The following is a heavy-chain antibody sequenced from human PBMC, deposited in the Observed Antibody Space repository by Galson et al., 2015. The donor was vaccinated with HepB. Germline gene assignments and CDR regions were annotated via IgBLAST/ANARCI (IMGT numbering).Heavy chain of an antibody. CDR1: GFPFPNYA. J-gene: IGHJ4*02. Sequence: SLRLSCAASGFPFPNYAMNWVRQAPGKGLEWVSSVSDSGASTYYADSVKGRFTISRDNSKNTLYLQMYSLGAEDTAVYYCAKSGRGGGDYFYFDYWGQGTLVRVSS. V-gene: IGHV3-23*01. CDR2: VSDSGAST. D-gene: IGHD2/OR15-2a*01. CDR3: AKSGRGGGDYFYFDY.